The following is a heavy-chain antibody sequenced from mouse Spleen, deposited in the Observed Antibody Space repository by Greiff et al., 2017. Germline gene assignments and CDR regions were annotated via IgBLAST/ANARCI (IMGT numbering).Heavy chain of an antibody. CDR3: ARGTGGVFDY. J-gene: IGHJ2*01. CDR2: INYDGSST. Sequence: EVKLMESEGGLVQPGSSMKLSCTASGFTFSDYYMAWVRQVPEKGLEWVANINYDGSSTYYLDSLKSRFIISRDNAKNILYLQMSSLKSEDTATYYCARGTGGVFDYWGQGTTLTVSS. V-gene: IGHV5-16*01. CDR1: GFTFSDYY.